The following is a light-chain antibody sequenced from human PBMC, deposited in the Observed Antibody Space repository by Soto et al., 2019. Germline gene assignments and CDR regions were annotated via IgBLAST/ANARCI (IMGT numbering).Light chain of an antibody. Sequence: DIQMNQSPSTLSASVGDRVTITCRASQSISSWLAWYQQKPGKAPKLLIYDASSLESGVPSRFSGSVSGTEFTLTISSLQPDDFATYYCQQYGSDSRGTFGQGTKVDI. CDR3: QQYGSDSRGT. V-gene: IGKV1-5*01. J-gene: IGKJ1*01. CDR2: DAS. CDR1: QSISSW.